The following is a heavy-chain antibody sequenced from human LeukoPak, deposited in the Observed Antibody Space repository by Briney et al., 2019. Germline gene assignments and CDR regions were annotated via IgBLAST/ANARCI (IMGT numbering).Heavy chain of an antibody. CDR1: GGSFSGCY. V-gene: IGHV4-34*01. Sequence: SETLSLTCAVYGGSFSGCYWSWIRQPPGKGLEWIGEINHSGSTNYNPSLKSRVAISVDTSKNQFSLKLSSVTAADTAVYYCARLAYGSGSYYGLTSDYWGQGTLVTVSS. CDR3: ARLAYGSGSYYGLTSDY. J-gene: IGHJ4*02. D-gene: IGHD3-10*01. CDR2: INHSGST.